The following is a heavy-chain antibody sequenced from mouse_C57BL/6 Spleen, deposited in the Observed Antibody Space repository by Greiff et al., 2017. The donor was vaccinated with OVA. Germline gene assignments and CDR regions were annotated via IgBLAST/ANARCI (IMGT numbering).Heavy chain of an antibody. D-gene: IGHD3-2*02. Sequence: QVQLQQPGAELVRPGSSVKLSCKASGYTFTSYWMHWVKQRPIQGLEWIGNIDPSDSETHYNQKFKDKATLTVDKSSSTAYMQLSSLTSERSAVYYGARGKTAQAPYLDYWGQGTTLTVSS. V-gene: IGHV1-52*01. J-gene: IGHJ2*01. CDR1: GYTFTSYW. CDR3: ARGKTAQAPYLDY. CDR2: IDPSDSET.